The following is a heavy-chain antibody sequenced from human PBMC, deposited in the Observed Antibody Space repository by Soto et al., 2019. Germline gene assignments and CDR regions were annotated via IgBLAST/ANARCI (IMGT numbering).Heavy chain of an antibody. J-gene: IGHJ5*02. Sequence: GESLKISCKGSEYSFSTYWIAWVRQMPGKGLEWMGIIYPGDSDTRYSPSFQGHVSFSVDNSINTVYLQWTSLKTTDTGIYFCARGYFDSGHGYDLWGQGTLVTVSS. V-gene: IGHV5-51*01. CDR2: IYPGDSDT. CDR3: ARGYFDSGHGYDL. D-gene: IGHD3-10*01. CDR1: EYSFSTYW.